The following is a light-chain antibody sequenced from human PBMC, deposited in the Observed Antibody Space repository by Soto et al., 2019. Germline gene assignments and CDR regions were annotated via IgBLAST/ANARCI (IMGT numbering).Light chain of an antibody. V-gene: IGLV1-40*01. CDR2: GNS. CDR3: QSFDSSRFYV. Sequence: QSVLTQPPSVSGAPGQRVTISCTGSSSNIGTGYDVHWYQQLPGTAPKLLIYGNSNRPSGVPDRFSGSNSGTSASLAITGLQAEDEADYYCQSFDSSRFYVFGTGTKVTVL. J-gene: IGLJ1*01. CDR1: SSNIGTGYD.